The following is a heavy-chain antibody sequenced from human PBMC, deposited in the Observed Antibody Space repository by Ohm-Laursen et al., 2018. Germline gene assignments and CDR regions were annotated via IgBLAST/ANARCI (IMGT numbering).Heavy chain of an antibody. J-gene: IGHJ4*02. V-gene: IGHV3-11*01. CDR3: AREGLGYYDSSGYYGWEDY. CDR1: GFIFTDYY. D-gene: IGHD3-22*01. Sequence: SLRLSCAASGFIFTDYYMSWIRQAPGRGLEWVSHISYSGTSIYYADSVKGQFTISRDNAKNSLYLQMNSLRAEDTAVYYCAREGLGYYDSSGYYGWEDYWGQGTLVIVSS. CDR2: ISYSGTSI.